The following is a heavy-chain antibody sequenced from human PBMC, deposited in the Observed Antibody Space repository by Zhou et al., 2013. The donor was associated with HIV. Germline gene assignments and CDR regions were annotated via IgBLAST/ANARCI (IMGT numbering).Heavy chain of an antibody. D-gene: IGHD5-12*01. Sequence: QVQLVQSGAEVRKPGSAVRVSCRVSGDTFRSSYGFSWVRQAPGQGLEWMGRIIPFFGRPNYAQKFQGRVTITADKSTNTAYLELRNLRSEDTALYYCASPASVATVAYLDHWGQGTLVTVSS. CDR3: ASPASVATVAYLDH. J-gene: IGHJ4*02. CDR2: IIPFFGRP. V-gene: IGHV1-69*04. CDR1: GDTFRSSYG.